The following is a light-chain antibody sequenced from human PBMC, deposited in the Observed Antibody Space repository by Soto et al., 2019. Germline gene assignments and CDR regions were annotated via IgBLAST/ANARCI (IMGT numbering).Light chain of an antibody. V-gene: IGKV3-11*01. Sequence: EIVLTQSPATLSLSPGERATLSCRASQSVSSYLAWYQQKPGQAPRLLIYDASNRATGIPARFSGSGSGTDFTLTISSLGPEEFAVYYCQQRSNWPRTFGQGTKVEIK. CDR1: QSVSSY. J-gene: IGKJ1*01. CDR3: QQRSNWPRT. CDR2: DAS.